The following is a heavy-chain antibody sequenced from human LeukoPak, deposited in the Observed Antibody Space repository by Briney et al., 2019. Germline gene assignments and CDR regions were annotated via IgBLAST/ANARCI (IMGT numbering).Heavy chain of an antibody. Sequence: ASVKVSCKASGGTFSSYVISWVRQAPGQGLEWMGIINPSGGSTSYAQKFQGRVTMTRDTSTSTVYMELSSLRSEDTAVYYCARRGWYDRKDAFDIWGQGTMVTVSS. CDR2: INPSGGST. CDR3: ARRGWYDRKDAFDI. J-gene: IGHJ3*02. CDR1: GGTFSSYV. V-gene: IGHV1-46*03. D-gene: IGHD3-22*01.